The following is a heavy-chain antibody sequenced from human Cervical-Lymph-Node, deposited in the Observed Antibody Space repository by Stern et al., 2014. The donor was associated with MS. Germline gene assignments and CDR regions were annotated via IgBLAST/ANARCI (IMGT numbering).Heavy chain of an antibody. J-gene: IGHJ5*02. CDR2: MYPGDSDT. CDR3: ARHGSIGARQNWFDP. Sequence: VQLVQSGAEVKKPGESLKISCKGSGYIFRNYWIGWVRQMPGKGLEWMGIMYPGDSDTRYSPSFQGQVTISVDMSINTAYLQWTSLKASDSAMYYCARHGSIGARQNWFDPWGQGTLVTVSS. V-gene: IGHV5-51*01. D-gene: IGHD6-6*01. CDR1: GYIFRNYW.